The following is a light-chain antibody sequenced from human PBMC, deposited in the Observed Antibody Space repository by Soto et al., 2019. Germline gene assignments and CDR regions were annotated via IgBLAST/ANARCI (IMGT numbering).Light chain of an antibody. Sequence: IQMTQSPSTLSGSVGDRVTITCRASQTISSWLAWYQQKPGKAPKLLIYKASTLKSGVPSRFSGSGSGTEFTLTISSLQPEDFAIYYCQQSYSTPWTFGQGTQFDIK. CDR1: QTISSW. CDR3: QQSYSTPWT. J-gene: IGKJ1*01. V-gene: IGKV1-5*03. CDR2: KAS.